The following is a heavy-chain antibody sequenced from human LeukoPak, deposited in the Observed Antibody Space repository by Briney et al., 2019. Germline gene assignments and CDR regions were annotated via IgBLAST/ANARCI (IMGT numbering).Heavy chain of an antibody. Sequence: PGGSLRLSCTAFGFTFGDHAMSWVRQAPGKGVEGVGFIRSKAYRGTTEYAASVKGRFTISRDDSTSIAYLQMNGLKTEDTAVYYCTRGPIQLWLHNAMDVWGQGTTVIVSS. V-gene: IGHV3-49*04. J-gene: IGHJ6*02. CDR3: TRGPIQLWLHNAMDV. D-gene: IGHD5-18*01. CDR1: GFTFGDHA. CDR2: IRSKAYRGTT.